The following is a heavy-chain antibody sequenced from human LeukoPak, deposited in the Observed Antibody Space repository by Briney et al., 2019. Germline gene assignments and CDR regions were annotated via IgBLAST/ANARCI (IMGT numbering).Heavy chain of an antibody. CDR3: ARDCYYDSSGYGCFQH. Sequence: GGSLRLSCAASGFTFSSYWMSWVRQAPGRGLEWVANIKQDGSEKYYVDSVKGRFTISRDNAKNSLYLKMNSLRAEDTAVYYCARDCYYDSSGYGCFQHWGQGTLVTISS. V-gene: IGHV3-7*01. D-gene: IGHD3-22*01. CDR1: GFTFSSYW. CDR2: IKQDGSEK. J-gene: IGHJ1*01.